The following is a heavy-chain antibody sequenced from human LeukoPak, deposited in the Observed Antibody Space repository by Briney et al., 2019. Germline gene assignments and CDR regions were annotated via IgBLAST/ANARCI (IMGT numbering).Heavy chain of an antibody. CDR3: AKAGYSYGFYYYYMDV. CDR2: ISGSGRST. Sequence: GGSLRLSCAASGFTFSSYAMSWVRQAPGKGLVWVSGISGSGRSTYYADSVKGRSTISRDNSKNTLYLQMNSLRAEDTAVYYCAKAGYSYGFYYYYMDVWGKGTTVTVSS. CDR1: GFTFSSYA. J-gene: IGHJ6*03. D-gene: IGHD5-18*01. V-gene: IGHV3-23*01.